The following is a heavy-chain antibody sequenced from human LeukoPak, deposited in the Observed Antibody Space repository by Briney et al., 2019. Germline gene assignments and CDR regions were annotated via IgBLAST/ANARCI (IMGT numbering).Heavy chain of an antibody. Sequence: SETLSLTCTVSGGSISSSSYYWGWIRQPPGKGLEWIGSIYYSGSTYYNPSLKSRVTISVDTSKNQFSLKLSSVTAADTAVYYCARSLGIAVARFDYWGQGTLVTVSS. CDR1: GGSISSSSYY. CDR2: IYYSGST. CDR3: ARSLGIAVARFDY. J-gene: IGHJ4*02. V-gene: IGHV4-39*01. D-gene: IGHD6-19*01.